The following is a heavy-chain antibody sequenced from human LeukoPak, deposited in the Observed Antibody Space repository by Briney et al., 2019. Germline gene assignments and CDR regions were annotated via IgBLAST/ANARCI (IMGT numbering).Heavy chain of an antibody. CDR2: IYYSGTP. J-gene: IGHJ4*02. D-gene: IGHD7-27*01. Sequence: SETLSLPCTLSGGSISSDYWRWLRHSPGKGREWVGYIYYSGTPSYNPSLKSRVTISLDTSKDQFSLKMSSVTAADTAVYYCARGANWGSPDYWGQGTLVTVSS. CDR1: GGSISSDY. V-gene: IGHV4-59*01. CDR3: ARGANWGSPDY.